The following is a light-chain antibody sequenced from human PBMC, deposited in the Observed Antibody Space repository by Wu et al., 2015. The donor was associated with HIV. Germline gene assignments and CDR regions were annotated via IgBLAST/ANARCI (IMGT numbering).Light chain of an antibody. Sequence: EIVMTQSPATLYVSPGERATLSCRASQNIGTDLAWYQQKPGQAPRLLIYGTYNTATGIPARFSGRGSGTEFTLTISSMQSEDFAVYYCQQYNYWPPYTFGQGTKLAIK. CDR1: QNIGTD. CDR3: QQYNYWPPYT. CDR2: GTY. V-gene: IGKV3-15*01. J-gene: IGKJ2*01.